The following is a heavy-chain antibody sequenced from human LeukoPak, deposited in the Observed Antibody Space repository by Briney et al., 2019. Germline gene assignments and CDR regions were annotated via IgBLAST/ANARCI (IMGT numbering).Heavy chain of an antibody. CDR2: IYYSGST. Sequence: KPSETLSLTCTVSGGSINSSSYYWGWIRQPPGKGLEWIGTIYYSGSTFYNPSLKSRVTKSVDTSKNHFSLKLSSVTAADTAVCYCAGHAIDSSGYYLDYFDSWGQGTLVTVSS. J-gene: IGHJ4*02. CDR1: GGSINSSSYY. CDR3: AGHAIDSSGYYLDYFDS. V-gene: IGHV4-39*01. D-gene: IGHD3-22*01.